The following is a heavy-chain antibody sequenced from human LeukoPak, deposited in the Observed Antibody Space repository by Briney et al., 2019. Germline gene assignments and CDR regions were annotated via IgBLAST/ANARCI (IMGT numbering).Heavy chain of an antibody. Sequence: ASVKVSCKASGYTFTSYDINWVRQATGQGLEWMGWMNPNRGNTGYAQKFQGRVTITRNTSISTAYMGLSSLRSEDTAVYYCARMYYDFWSGYYDFDYWGQGTLVTVSS. V-gene: IGHV1-8*03. CDR2: MNPNRGNT. D-gene: IGHD3-3*01. CDR3: ARMYYDFWSGYYDFDY. J-gene: IGHJ4*02. CDR1: GYTFTSYD.